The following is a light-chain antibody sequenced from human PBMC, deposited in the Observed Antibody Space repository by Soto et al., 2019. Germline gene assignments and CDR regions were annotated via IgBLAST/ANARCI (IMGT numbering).Light chain of an antibody. CDR1: QSVRNSL. V-gene: IGKV3D-20*02. CDR2: DTS. CDR3: QQRTRWPAAVIT. Sequence: EIVLTQSPGTLSLSPGERATLSCRASQSVRNSLLAWYQQKPGQPPRLLIYDTSNRATGVPARFSGSGSETDFSLTISSLEPEDSAVYYCQQRTRWPAAVITVGPGTRLEI. J-gene: IGKJ5*01.